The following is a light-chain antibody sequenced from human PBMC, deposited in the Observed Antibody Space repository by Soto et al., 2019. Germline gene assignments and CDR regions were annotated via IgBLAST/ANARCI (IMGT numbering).Light chain of an antibody. J-gene: IGKJ5*01. CDR2: GAS. CDR3: QQYGNSPLVT. CDR1: QSVSSSY. Sequence: EIVLTQSPGTLSLSPGERATLSCRASQSVSSSYLAWYQQKPGQAPRLLIYGASSRATGIPDRFSGSGSGTDFNLTISRLEPEDFAVYYCQQYGNSPLVTVGQGTRLEIK. V-gene: IGKV3-20*01.